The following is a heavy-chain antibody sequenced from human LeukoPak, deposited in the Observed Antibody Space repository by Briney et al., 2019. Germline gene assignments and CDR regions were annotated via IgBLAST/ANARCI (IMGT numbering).Heavy chain of an antibody. CDR3: ARMAGRYYDSSGYFVY. CDR1: GFTFSDYY. D-gene: IGHD3-22*01. Sequence: GGSLRLSCAASGFTFSDYYMSWIRQAPGKGLEWVSYISSSGSTIYYADSVKGRFTISRDNAKNSLYLQMNSLRAEDTAVYYCARMAGRYYDSSGYFVYWGQGTLVTVSS. CDR2: ISSSGSTI. V-gene: IGHV3-11*01. J-gene: IGHJ4*02.